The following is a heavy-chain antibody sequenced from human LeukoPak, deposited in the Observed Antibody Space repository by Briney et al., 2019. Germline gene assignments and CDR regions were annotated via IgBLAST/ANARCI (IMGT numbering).Heavy chain of an antibody. CDR1: GGTFSSYA. CDR3: AREKDCSGGSCYAAGDYDSSGYYDPPDY. D-gene: IGHD2-15*01. CDR2: IIPILGIA. J-gene: IGHJ4*02. Sequence: GASVKVSCKASGGTFSSYAISWVRQAPGQGLEWMGRIIPILGIANYAQKFQGRVTITADKSTSTAYMELSSLRSEDTAVYYCAREKDCSGGSCYAAGDYDSSGYYDPPDYWGQGTLVTVSS. V-gene: IGHV1-69*04.